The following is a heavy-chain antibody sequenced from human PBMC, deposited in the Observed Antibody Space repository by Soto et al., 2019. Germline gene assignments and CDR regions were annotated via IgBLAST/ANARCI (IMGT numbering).Heavy chain of an antibody. CDR3: ARDRLVPAATYSGVDV. V-gene: IGHV4-30-2*01. Sequence: PSETLSLTCAVSGGSLSSGGYSWSWIRQPPGKGLEWIGYIYHSGSTYYNPSLKSRVTISVDRSKNQFSLKLSSVTAADTAVYYCARDRLVPAATYSGVDVWGQGTTVTVSS. J-gene: IGHJ6*02. CDR1: GGSLSSGGYS. CDR2: IYHSGST. D-gene: IGHD2-2*01.